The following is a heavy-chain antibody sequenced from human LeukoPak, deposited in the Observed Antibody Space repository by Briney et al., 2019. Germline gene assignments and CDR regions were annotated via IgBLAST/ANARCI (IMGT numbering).Heavy chain of an antibody. CDR2: NYPGDSDT. D-gene: IGHD6-19*01. Sequence: GESLQISCKGSGYIFTTYWIAWVRQMPRQGLEWMGINYPGDSDTRYSPSFQGQVTISADKSISTAYLQWSSLKASDTAMYYCARTIAVAAPARYYGMDVWGQGTTVTVSS. CDR1: GYIFTTYW. V-gene: IGHV5-51*01. J-gene: IGHJ6*02. CDR3: ARTIAVAAPARYYGMDV.